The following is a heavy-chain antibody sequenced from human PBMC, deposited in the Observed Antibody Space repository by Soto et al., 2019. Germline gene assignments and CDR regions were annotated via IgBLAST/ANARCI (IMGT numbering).Heavy chain of an antibody. J-gene: IGHJ5*02. CDR2: VYYNGFT. D-gene: IGHD3-3*01. CDR3: ARMGDFWSGPGELDP. V-gene: IGHV4-39*01. CDR1: GGSISSSSYY. Sequence: QLQLRESGPGLVKPSETLSLTCTVSGGSISSSSYYWAWNRQSPGKGLEWIGSVYYNGFTYYNPSLQSRVTISVDTSKNQFSLKLTSVTAADTGVYYCARMGDFWSGPGELDPWGQGTLVTVSS.